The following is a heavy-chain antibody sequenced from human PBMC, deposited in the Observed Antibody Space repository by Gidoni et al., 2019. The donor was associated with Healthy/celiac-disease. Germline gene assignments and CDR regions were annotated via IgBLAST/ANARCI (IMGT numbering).Heavy chain of an antibody. CDR2: IYYSGST. D-gene: IGHD6-19*01. V-gene: IGHV4-39*01. Sequence: QLQLQESGPGLVQPSETLSLTCTVSAGSIRRSSYYWGWIRQPPGKGLEWLGSIYYSGSTYYNPSLKSRVTISVDTSKNQFSLKLSSVTAADTAVYYCARHSVAVAGRSNYFDYWGQGTLVTVSS. CDR3: ARHSVAVAGRSNYFDY. J-gene: IGHJ4*02. CDR1: AGSIRRSSYY.